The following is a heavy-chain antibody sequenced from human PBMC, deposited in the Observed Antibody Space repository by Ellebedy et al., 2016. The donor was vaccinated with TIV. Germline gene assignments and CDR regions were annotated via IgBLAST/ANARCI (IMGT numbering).Heavy chain of an antibody. V-gene: IGHV3-33*01. CDR1: GFTFSSYG. D-gene: IGHD3-9*01. J-gene: IGHJ5*02. Sequence: GESLKISXAASGFTFSSYGMHWVRQAPGKGLEWVAVIWYDGSNKYYADSVKGRFTISRVNSKNTLYLQMNSLRAEDTAVYYCARARLDWNWFDPWGQGTLVTVSS. CDR2: IWYDGSNK. CDR3: ARARLDWNWFDP.